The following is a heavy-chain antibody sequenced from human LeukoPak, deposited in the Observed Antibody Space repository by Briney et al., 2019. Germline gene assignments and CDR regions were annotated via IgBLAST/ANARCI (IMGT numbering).Heavy chain of an antibody. D-gene: IGHD3-22*01. V-gene: IGHV4-59*01. CDR1: VGSISNYY. Sequence: SETLSLICTVSVGSISNYYWNWMRQPPGKGLEGIGYIYYTGSTNYNPSLKSRVTISVDTSKNQFSLKLSSVTAADTAVYYCACLTTADAFDIWGQGIMVTVSS. J-gene: IGHJ3*02. CDR2: IYYTGST. CDR3: ACLTTADAFDI.